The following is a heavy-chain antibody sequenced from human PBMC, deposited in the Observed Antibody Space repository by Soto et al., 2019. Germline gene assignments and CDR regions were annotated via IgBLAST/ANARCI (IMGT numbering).Heavy chain of an antibody. CDR2: ISSSSRYI. CDR3: AREGGGYDYGNFDY. CDR1: GFTFSSYS. D-gene: IGHD5-12*01. J-gene: IGHJ4*02. V-gene: IGHV3-21*01. Sequence: GGSLRLSCAASGFTFSSYSMNWVRQAPGKGLEWVSSISSSSRYIYYADSVKGRFTISRDNAKNSLYLQMNSLRAEDTAVYYCAREGGGYDYGNFDYWGQGTLVTVSS.